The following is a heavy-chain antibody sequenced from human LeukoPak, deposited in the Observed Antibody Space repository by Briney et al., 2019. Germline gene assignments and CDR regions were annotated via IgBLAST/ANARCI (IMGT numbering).Heavy chain of an antibody. J-gene: IGHJ3*02. CDR3: ARAPRGYDILTGYYPYAFDI. CDR1: GYSISSGYY. Sequence: PSETLSLTCTVSGYSISSGYYWGWIRQPPGKGLEWIGSIYHSGSTYYNPSLKSRVSISLDPSKNQFSLKLSSVTAADTAVYYCARAPRGYDILTGYYPYAFDIWGQGTMVTVSP. V-gene: IGHV4-38-2*02. D-gene: IGHD3-9*01. CDR2: IYHSGST.